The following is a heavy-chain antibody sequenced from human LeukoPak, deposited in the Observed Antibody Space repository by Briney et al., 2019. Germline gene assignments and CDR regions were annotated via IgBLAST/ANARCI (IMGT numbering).Heavy chain of an antibody. CDR1: GYTFTNYA. V-gene: IGHV1-3*01. Sequence: ASVKVSCKASGYTFTNYAIHWVRQAPGQRLEWMGWINAGNGNTKSSQKFQGRVTITRDTSASTAYMELSSLRSEDTAVYYCARVVATIFRGSAPLGYWGQGTLVTVSS. J-gene: IGHJ4*02. CDR2: INAGNGNT. CDR3: ARVVATIFRGSAPLGY. D-gene: IGHD5-12*01.